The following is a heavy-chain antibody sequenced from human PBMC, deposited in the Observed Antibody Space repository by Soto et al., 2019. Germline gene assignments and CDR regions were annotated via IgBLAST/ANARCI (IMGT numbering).Heavy chain of an antibody. V-gene: IGHV3-23*01. CDR1: GFTFSSYA. Sequence: GGSLILSCAASGFTFSSYAMSWVRQAPGKGLEWVSAISGSGGSTYYADSVKGRFTISRDNSKNTLYLQMNSLRAEDTAVYYCAKDSKVWGRGYSYGYADYWGQGTLVTVSS. J-gene: IGHJ4*02. D-gene: IGHD5-18*01. CDR3: AKDSKVWGRGYSYGYADY. CDR2: ISGSGGST.